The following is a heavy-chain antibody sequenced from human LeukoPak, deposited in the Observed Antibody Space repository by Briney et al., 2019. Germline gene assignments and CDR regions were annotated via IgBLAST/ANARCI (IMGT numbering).Heavy chain of an antibody. CDR1: GGSFSSYY. CDR3: ASLTRALWFNV. Sequence: SETLSLTCAVYGGSFSSYYWSWIRQPPGKGLEWIGEINHGGSTNYNPSLKSRVTISVDTSKNQFSLKLSSVTAADTAVYYCASLTRALWFNVWGQGTTVTVSS. D-gene: IGHD3-10*01. CDR2: INHGGST. V-gene: IGHV4-34*01. J-gene: IGHJ6*02.